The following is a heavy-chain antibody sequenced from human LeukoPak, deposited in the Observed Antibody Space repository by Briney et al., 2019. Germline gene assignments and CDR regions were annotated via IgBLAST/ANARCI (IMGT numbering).Heavy chain of an antibody. CDR2: INPNSGGT. J-gene: IGHJ3*02. CDR3: ARGSLTSGWYLNDAFDI. Sequence: ASVKVSCKASGYTFTGYYMHWVRQAPGQGLEWMGWINPNSGGTNYARKFQGGVTMTRDTSISTAYMELSRLRSDDTAVYYCARGSLTSGWYLNDAFDIWGQGTMVTVSS. V-gene: IGHV1-2*02. D-gene: IGHD6-19*01. CDR1: GYTFTGYY.